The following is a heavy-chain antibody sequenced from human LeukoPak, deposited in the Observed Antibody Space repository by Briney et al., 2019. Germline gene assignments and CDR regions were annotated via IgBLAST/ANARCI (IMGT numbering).Heavy chain of an antibody. Sequence: PSETLSLTCTVSGGSISSYYWSWVRQPPGKGLEWIGYIYNYGGSTKYTPSLESRVTISVDTSKNQFSLKLSSVTAADTAVYYCARVGGYYYDSSGYSLFDYWGQGTLVTVSS. CDR1: GGSISSYY. CDR3: ARVGGYYYDSSGYSLFDY. V-gene: IGHV4-59*01. J-gene: IGHJ4*02. D-gene: IGHD3-22*01. CDR2: IYNYGGST.